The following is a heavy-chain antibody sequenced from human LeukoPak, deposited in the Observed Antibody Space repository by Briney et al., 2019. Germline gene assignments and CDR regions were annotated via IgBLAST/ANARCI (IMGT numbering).Heavy chain of an antibody. D-gene: IGHD1-14*01. V-gene: IGHV4-39*07. CDR1: GGSISSSSYY. CDR3: ARRGRYFTRHVDY. CDR2: INHSGST. J-gene: IGHJ4*02. Sequence: SETLSLTCTVSGGSISSSSYYWSWIRQPPGKGLEWIGEINHSGSTNYNPSLKSRVTISVDTSKNQFSLKLSSVTAADTAVYYCARRGRYFTRHVDYWGQGTLVTVSS.